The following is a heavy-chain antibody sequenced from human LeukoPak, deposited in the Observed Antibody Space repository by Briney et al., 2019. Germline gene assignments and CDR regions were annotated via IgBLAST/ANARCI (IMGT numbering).Heavy chain of an antibody. V-gene: IGHV4-34*01. CDR1: GGSLSGYY. CDR3: ARSEDCGSSSCYWFDP. D-gene: IGHD2-2*01. J-gene: IGHJ5*02. CDR2: INRGGIT. Sequence: SETLSLTCAVYGGSLSGYYWSWIRQSPGKGLEWIGEINRGGITKYNPSLKSRVTISLGTSYNQFSLKLTSVTAADTAMYYCARSEDCGSSSCYWFDPWGQGTLVTVSS.